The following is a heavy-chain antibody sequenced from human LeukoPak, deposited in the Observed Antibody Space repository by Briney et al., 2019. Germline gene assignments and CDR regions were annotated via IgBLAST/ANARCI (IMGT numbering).Heavy chain of an antibody. Sequence: PGGSLRLSCAASGFTFSSYAVSWVRQAPGKGLEWVSAISGSGGSAYYADSVKGRFTISRDNSKNTLYLQMNSLRAEDTAVYYCANSMIVAPNTDYWGQGTLVTVSS. V-gene: IGHV3-23*01. CDR3: ANSMIVAPNTDY. D-gene: IGHD3-22*01. CDR2: ISGSGGSA. J-gene: IGHJ4*02. CDR1: GFTFSSYA.